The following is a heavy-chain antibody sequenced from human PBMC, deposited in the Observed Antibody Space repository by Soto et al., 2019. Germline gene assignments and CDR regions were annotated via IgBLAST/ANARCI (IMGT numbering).Heavy chain of an antibody. D-gene: IGHD6-19*01. V-gene: IGHV3-66*01. CDR3: ARDGTSSGWYNGFDY. Sequence: EVQLVESGGGLVQPGGSLRLSCAASGFTVRSNYMSWVRQAPGKGLEWVSVIYGGGSTYYADSVKGRFTISRDNSKNTLYLQMNSLRAEDTDVYYCARDGTSSGWYNGFDYWGQGTLVTVSS. CDR2: IYGGGST. J-gene: IGHJ4*02. CDR1: GFTVRSNY.